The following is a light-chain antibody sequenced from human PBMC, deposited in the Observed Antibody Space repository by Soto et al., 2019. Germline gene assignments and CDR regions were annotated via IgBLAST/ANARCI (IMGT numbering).Light chain of an antibody. J-gene: IGKJ1*01. V-gene: IGKV3-15*01. CDR2: GAS. Sequence: EIVMTQSPATLYVSPGERATLSCRASQSVSSNLAWYQQKPGKAPRLLIYGASTRATGIPARFSGSGSGTEFTLTISSLQYEDFAVYYCQQYNNWPSTFGQGTKVEIK. CDR3: QQYNNWPST. CDR1: QSVSSN.